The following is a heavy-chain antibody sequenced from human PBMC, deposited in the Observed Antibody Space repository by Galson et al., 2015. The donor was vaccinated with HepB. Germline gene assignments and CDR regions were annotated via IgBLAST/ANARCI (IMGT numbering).Heavy chain of an antibody. J-gene: IGHJ5*02. CDR3: ARAQYCSSTSCYRWTRNWFDP. V-gene: IGHV1-46*01. CDR2: INPSGGST. Sequence: SVKVSCKASGYTFTSYYMHWVRQAPGQGLEWMGIINPSGGSTSYAQKFQGRVTMTRDTSTSTVYMELSSLRSEDTAVYYCARAQYCSSTSCYRWTRNWFDPWGQGTLVTVSS. CDR1: GYTFTSYY. D-gene: IGHD2-2*02.